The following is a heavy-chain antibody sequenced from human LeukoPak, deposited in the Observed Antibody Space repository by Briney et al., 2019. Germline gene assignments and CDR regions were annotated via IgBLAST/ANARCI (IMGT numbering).Heavy chain of an antibody. CDR2: ISYDGTNK. Sequence: PGGSLRLSCAASGFTLSSYDMHWVRQAPGKGLEWVAVISYDGTNKYYADSVKGRFTTSRDNSKNTLHLQMNSLRAEDTAVYYCAKDDRGNEAPFDYWGQGTLVTVSS. V-gene: IGHV3-30*18. J-gene: IGHJ4*02. CDR3: AKDDRGNEAPFDY. CDR1: GFTLSSYD.